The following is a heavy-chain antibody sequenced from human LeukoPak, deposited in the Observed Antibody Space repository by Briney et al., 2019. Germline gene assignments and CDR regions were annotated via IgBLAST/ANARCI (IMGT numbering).Heavy chain of an antibody. CDR3: ARIVVEDYYGMDV. CDR1: GYTFTSYY. J-gene: IGHJ6*02. CDR2: INPSGGST. Sequence: ASVKVSCMASGYTFTSYYMHWVRQAPGQGLEWMGIINPSGGSTSYAQKFQGRVTMTRDTSTSTVYMELSSLRSEDTAVYYCARIVVEDYYGMDVWGQGTTVTVSS. V-gene: IGHV1-46*01. D-gene: IGHD2-21*01.